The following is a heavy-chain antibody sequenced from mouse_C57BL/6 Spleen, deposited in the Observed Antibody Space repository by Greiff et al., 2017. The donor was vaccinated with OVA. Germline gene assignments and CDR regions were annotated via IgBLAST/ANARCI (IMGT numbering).Heavy chain of an antibody. CDR2: INPNNGGT. V-gene: IGHV1-26*01. Sequence: EVQLQQSGPELVKPGASVKISCKASGYTFTDYYMNWVKQSHGKSLEWIGDINPNNGGTSYNQKFKGKATLTVDKSSSTAYMELRSLTSEDSEVYYCARVYGSSYFDYWGQGTTLTVSS. CDR3: ARVYGSSYFDY. J-gene: IGHJ2*01. CDR1: GYTFTDYY. D-gene: IGHD1-1*01.